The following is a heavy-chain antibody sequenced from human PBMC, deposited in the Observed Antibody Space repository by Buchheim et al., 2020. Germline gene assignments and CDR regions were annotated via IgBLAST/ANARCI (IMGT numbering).Heavy chain of an antibody. J-gene: IGHJ4*02. V-gene: IGHV3-48*03. CDR2: ISSSGSTV. D-gene: IGHD4-17*01. Sequence: EVQLVESGGGLVQPGGSLRLSCIASGFTFSNFEMNWVRQAPGKGLEWVSYISSSGSTVYYADSVKGRFTVSRDDAKNSLYLQMNSLRAEDTAVYYRSRGPNTVTTPGDYWGQGTL. CDR3: SRGPNTVTTPGDY. CDR1: GFTFSNFE.